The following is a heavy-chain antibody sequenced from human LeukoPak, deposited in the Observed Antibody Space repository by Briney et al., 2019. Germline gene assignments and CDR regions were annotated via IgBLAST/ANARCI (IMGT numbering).Heavy chain of an antibody. CDR1: GYTFTGYY. V-gene: IGHV1-2*02. CDR2: INPNSGGT. Sequence: ASVKVSCKASGYTFTGYYMHWVRQAPGQGLEWMGWINPNSGGTNYAQKFQGRVTMTRDTSISTAYMELSRLRPDDTAVYYCARDQEDLYWYFDLWGRGTLVTVSS. J-gene: IGHJ2*01. CDR3: ARDQEDLYWYFDL.